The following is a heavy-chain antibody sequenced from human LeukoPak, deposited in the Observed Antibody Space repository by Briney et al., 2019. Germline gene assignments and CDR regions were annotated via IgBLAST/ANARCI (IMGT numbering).Heavy chain of an antibody. V-gene: IGHV3-53*01. CDR3: ARDGLIAEAGTPNN. Sequence: GGSLRLSCAASGFTVSTNYMSWVRQAPGKGLEWVSVIYSGGSTYYADSVKGRFTISRDNSKNTLYLQMNSLRAEDTAVYYCARDGLIAEAGTPNNWGQGTLVTVSS. D-gene: IGHD6-13*01. J-gene: IGHJ4*02. CDR2: IYSGGST. CDR1: GFTVSTNY.